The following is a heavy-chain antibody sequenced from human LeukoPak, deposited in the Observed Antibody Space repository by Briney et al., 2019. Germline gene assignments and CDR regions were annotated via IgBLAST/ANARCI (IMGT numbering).Heavy chain of an antibody. CDR1: GFTFSSYW. D-gene: IGHD6-19*01. CDR2: ISGSGGST. CDR3: AKVAVAGNDY. Sequence: PGGSLRLSCAAAGFTFSSYWMTWVRQAPGKGLEWVSAISGSGGSTYYADSVKGRFTISRDNSKNTLYLQMNSLRAEDTAVYYCAKVAVAGNDYWGQGTLVTVSS. J-gene: IGHJ4*02. V-gene: IGHV3-23*01.